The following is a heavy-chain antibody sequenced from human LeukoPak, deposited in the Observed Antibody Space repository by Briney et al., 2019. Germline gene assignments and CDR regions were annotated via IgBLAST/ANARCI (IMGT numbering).Heavy chain of an antibody. CDR1: GYTLTELS. V-gene: IGHV1-18*01. Sequence: GASVKVSCKVSGYTLTELSMHWVRQTPGKGLEWMGWISAYNGNTNYAQKLQGRVTMTTDTSTSTAYMELRSLRSDDTAVYYCARVWFGGPNYDILTGYFDYWGQGTLVTVSP. J-gene: IGHJ4*02. D-gene: IGHD3-9*01. CDR3: ARVWFGGPNYDILTGYFDY. CDR2: ISAYNGNT.